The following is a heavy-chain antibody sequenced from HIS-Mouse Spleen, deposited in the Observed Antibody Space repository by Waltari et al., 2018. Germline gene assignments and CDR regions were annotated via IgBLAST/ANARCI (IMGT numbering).Heavy chain of an antibody. CDR1: GGSISSSRYY. D-gene: IGHD5-12*01. V-gene: IGHV4-39*07. CDR2: IYYSGST. J-gene: IGHJ3*02. CDR3: ARDGYSGYGHDAFDI. Sequence: QLQLQESGPGLVKPSETLSRTCTVPGGSISSSRYYWGWIRQPPGKGLEWIGSIYYSGSTYYNPSLKSRVTISVDTSKNQFSLKLSSVTAADTAVYYCARDGYSGYGHDAFDIWGQGTMVTVSS.